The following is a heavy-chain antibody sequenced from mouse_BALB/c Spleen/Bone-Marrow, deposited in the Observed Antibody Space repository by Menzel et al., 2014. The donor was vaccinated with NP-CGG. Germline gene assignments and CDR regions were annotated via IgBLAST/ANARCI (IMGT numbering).Heavy chain of an antibody. CDR1: GFTFSNYG. J-gene: IGHJ2*01. CDR2: ISSGGSYT. V-gene: IGHV5-6*01. D-gene: IGHD2-4*01. Sequence: VQLKESGGDLVKPGGSLKLSCAASGFTFSNYGMSWVRQTPDKRLEWVATISSGGSYTYYPDSVKGRFTISRDNAKNTLYLQMSSLKSEDTAMYYCARQRDYDYLDYWGQGTTLPVSS. CDR3: ARQRDYDYLDY.